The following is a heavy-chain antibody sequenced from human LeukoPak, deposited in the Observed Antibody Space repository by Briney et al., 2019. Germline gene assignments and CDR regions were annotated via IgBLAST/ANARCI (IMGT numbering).Heavy chain of an antibody. CDR2: GSDRGGT. CDR3: AKNGQSGFSFDP. D-gene: IGHD2-8*01. CDR1: GGSLNGHY. J-gene: IGHJ5*02. V-gene: IGHV4-34*01. Sequence: PSETLSLICAVYGGSLNGHYWSWIRQPPGEGLEWIGEGSDRGGTKFNPSLKSRASILADTSKNQFTLKLTSVTAADTAVYYCAKNGQSGFSFDPWGQGTLVTVSS.